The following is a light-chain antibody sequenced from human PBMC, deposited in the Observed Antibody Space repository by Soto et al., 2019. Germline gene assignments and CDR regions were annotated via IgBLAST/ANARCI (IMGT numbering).Light chain of an antibody. CDR3: QQYNNWPPYT. V-gene: IGKV3-15*01. CDR2: GAS. CDR1: QSVSSN. J-gene: IGKJ2*01. Sequence: EIVMTQSPATLSVSPGERATLSCRASQSVSSNLAWYQQKPGQAPRLLIYGASTRATGIPARFSVSGSGTEFTLTNSSLQSEDFAVYYGQQYNNWPPYTFGQGTKLEIK.